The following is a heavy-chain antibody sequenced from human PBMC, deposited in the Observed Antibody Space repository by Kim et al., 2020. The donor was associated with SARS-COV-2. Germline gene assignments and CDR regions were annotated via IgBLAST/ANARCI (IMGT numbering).Heavy chain of an antibody. D-gene: IGHD2-15*01. J-gene: IGHJ6*02. Sequence: GGSLRLSCAASGFTFSSYWMSWVRQAPGKGLEWVANIKQDGSEKYYVDSVKGRFTISRDNAKNSLYLQMNSLRAEDTAVYYCARDSPSGYCSGGSCYLYYYYGMDVWGQGTTVTVSS. V-gene: IGHV3-7*03. CDR1: GFTFSSYW. CDR2: IKQDGSEK. CDR3: ARDSPSGYCSGGSCYLYYYYGMDV.